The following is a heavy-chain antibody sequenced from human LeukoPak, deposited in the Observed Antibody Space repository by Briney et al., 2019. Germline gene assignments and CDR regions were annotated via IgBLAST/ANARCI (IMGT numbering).Heavy chain of an antibody. V-gene: IGHV3-48*03. D-gene: IGHD6-19*01. Sequence: GGSLRLSCAASGFTLSSYEINWVRQAPGKGLEWVSYISSGGSAIYYADSVKGRFTISRDNAENSLYLQMNSLRAEDTAVYHCAKGSSGAYYLDYWGQGTLVTVSS. CDR2: ISSGGSAI. CDR3: AKGSSGAYYLDY. CDR1: GFTLSSYE. J-gene: IGHJ4*02.